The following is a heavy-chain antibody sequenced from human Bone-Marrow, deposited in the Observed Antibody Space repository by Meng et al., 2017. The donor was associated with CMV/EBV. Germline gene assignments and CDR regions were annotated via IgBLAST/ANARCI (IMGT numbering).Heavy chain of an antibody. Sequence: GESLKISCAASGFTFSSYSMNWVRQAPGKGLEWVSSISSSSSYIYYADSVKGRFTISRDNAKNSLYLQMNSLRAEDTAVYYCARERGYCSSTSCIFDYWGQGTLVTVS. J-gene: IGHJ4*02. V-gene: IGHV3-21*01. CDR2: ISSSSSYI. CDR3: ARERGYCSSTSCIFDY. CDR1: GFTFSSYS. D-gene: IGHD2-2*01.